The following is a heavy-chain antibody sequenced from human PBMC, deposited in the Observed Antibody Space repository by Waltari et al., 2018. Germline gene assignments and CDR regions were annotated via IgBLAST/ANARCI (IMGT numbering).Heavy chain of an antibody. CDR1: GFTFRAYA. J-gene: IGHJ4*02. CDR3: ARVPTVVLSLAVYFDY. V-gene: IGHV3-48*01. D-gene: IGHD4-17*01. Sequence: EVQLMESGGALVQPGGSLRLSCIASGFTFRAYAMNWVRQAPGKGLEWVSDISSSSSAINYADSVKSRFTISRDNANNSLYLQMNSLRAEDTAIYYCARVPTVVLSLAVYFDYWGQGSLVTVSS. CDR2: ISSSSSAI.